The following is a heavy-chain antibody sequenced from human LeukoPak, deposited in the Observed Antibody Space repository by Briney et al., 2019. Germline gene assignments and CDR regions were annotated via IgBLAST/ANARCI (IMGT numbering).Heavy chain of an antibody. Sequence: PGGSLRLSCAASGFTFSSYAMSWVRQAPGKGLEWVSAISGSGGSTHYADSVKGRFTISRDNSKNTLYLQMNSLKTEDTAVYYCTKPDLLWFGEDVWGQGTTVTVSS. J-gene: IGHJ6*02. D-gene: IGHD3-10*01. CDR2: ISGSGGST. CDR1: GFTFSSYA. CDR3: TKPDLLWFGEDV. V-gene: IGHV3-23*01.